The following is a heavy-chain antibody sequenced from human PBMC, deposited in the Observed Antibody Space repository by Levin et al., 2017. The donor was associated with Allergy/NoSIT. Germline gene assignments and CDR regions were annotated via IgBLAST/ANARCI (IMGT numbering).Heavy chain of an antibody. Sequence: GESLKISCAASGFTFSSYAMHWVRQAPGKGLEWVAVISYDGSNKYYADSVKGRFTISRDNSKNTLYLQMNSLRAEDTAVYYCARDQDDFWSGYYVLDGGKAFDYWGQGTLVTVSS. CDR2: ISYDGSNK. J-gene: IGHJ4*02. D-gene: IGHD3-3*01. CDR3: ARDQDDFWSGYYVLDGGKAFDY. V-gene: IGHV3-30-3*01. CDR1: GFTFSSYA.